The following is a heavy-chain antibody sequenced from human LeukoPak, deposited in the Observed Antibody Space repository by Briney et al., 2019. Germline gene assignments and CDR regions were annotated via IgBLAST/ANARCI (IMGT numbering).Heavy chain of an antibody. CDR2: ISSSSSYI. D-gene: IGHD1-26*01. J-gene: IGHJ4*02. V-gene: IGHV3-21*01. Sequence: GGSLTLSCAASGFTFSSYSMHWVRHAPGKGLEWVTSISSSSSYIYYTDSVKGRFTISRDNAKNSLYLQMESLRGEDTAVYYCARDFWEGATPLGCWGQGTLVTVSS. CDR1: GFTFSSYS. CDR3: ARDFWEGATPLGC.